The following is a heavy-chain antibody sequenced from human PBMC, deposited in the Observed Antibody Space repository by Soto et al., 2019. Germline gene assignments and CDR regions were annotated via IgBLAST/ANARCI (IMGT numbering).Heavy chain of an antibody. CDR2: ISTDGSVT. J-gene: IGHJ4*02. CDR1: GLTFSSYW. V-gene: IGHV3-74*01. D-gene: IGHD6-19*01. Sequence: EVQLVESGGGLVQPGGSLRLSCAASGLTFSSYWMHWVRQAPGKGLVWVSCISTDGSVTTYADSVKGRFTISRDNAKNTLYLQMNSLRTEDTAVYYCARGPYSSGWWGFDYWGKGTLVTVSS. CDR3: ARGPYSSGWWGFDY.